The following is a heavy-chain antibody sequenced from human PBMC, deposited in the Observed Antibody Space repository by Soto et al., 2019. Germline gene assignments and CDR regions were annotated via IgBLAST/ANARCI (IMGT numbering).Heavy chain of an antibody. CDR1: GFTFSSYG. J-gene: IGHJ1*01. Sequence: LRLSCAASGFTFSSYGMHWVRQAPGKGLEWVAVISYDGSNKYYADSVKGRFTISRDNSKNTLYLQMNSLRAEDTAVYYCAKGSGWSRAEYFQHWGQGTLVTVSS. CDR2: ISYDGSNK. D-gene: IGHD6-19*01. V-gene: IGHV3-30*18. CDR3: AKGSGWSRAEYFQH.